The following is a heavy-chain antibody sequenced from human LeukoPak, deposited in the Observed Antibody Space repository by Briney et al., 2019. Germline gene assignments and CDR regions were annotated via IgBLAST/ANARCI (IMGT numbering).Heavy chain of an antibody. CDR3: ARARLEVVITTFDY. D-gene: IGHD3-22*01. Sequence: GSVKVSCKASGYTFTGYYMHWVRQAPGQGREWMGWINPNIVGTNYAQKFQGRVTMTRDTSISTAYLELSRLRSDDTAVYYCARARLEVVITTFDYWGQEPLVTVSS. CDR1: GYTFTGYY. J-gene: IGHJ4*02. V-gene: IGHV1-2*02. CDR2: INPNIVGT.